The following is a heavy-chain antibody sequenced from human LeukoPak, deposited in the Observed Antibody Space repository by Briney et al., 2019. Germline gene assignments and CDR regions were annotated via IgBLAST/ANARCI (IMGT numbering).Heavy chain of an antibody. V-gene: IGHV3-21*01. CDR2: ISTTSGNI. Sequence: GGSLRLSCAASGFTFSSYSMNWVRQAPGKGLEWVAAISTTSGNIYYADSVKGRFTISRDNAKNTLYLQMNSLRAEDTAVYYCARRSAAKDAFDIWGQGTMVTVSS. J-gene: IGHJ3*02. D-gene: IGHD6-25*01. CDR1: GFTFSSYS. CDR3: ARRSAAKDAFDI.